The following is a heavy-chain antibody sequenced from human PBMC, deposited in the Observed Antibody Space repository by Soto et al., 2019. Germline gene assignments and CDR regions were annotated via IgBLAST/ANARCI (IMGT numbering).Heavy chain of an antibody. J-gene: IGHJ6*03. CDR3: ARFLGIWYSDF. CDR2: IYYSGST. Sequence: GKGLEWIGYIYYSGSTNYTPPLKSRVTISVDTSKNQFSLKLSSVTAADTAVYDGARFLGIWYSDFWGKGTTV. V-gene: IGHV4-59*01. D-gene: IGHD7-27*01.